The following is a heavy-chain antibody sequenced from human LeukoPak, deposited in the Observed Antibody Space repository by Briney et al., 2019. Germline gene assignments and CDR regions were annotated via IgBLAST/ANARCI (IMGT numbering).Heavy chain of an antibody. V-gene: IGHV3-64D*06. CDR1: GFTFSHYA. CDR2: IRNDGGSP. Sequence: WGSLRLSCSASGFTFSHYAMHWVRQAPGKGLEYVSDIRNDGGSPYYADSVKGRFAISRDNSKGTLYLQMSNLRSEDTAVYFCVKDRGGISRDFDYWGQGTLVIVSS. J-gene: IGHJ4*02. D-gene: IGHD4-23*01. CDR3: VKDRGGISRDFDY.